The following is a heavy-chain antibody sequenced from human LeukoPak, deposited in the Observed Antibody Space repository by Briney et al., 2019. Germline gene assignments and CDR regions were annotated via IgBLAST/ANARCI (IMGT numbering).Heavy chain of an antibody. CDR1: GFTFSSYA. CDR2: ISYDGSNK. D-gene: IGHD6-19*01. V-gene: IGHV3-30-3*01. CDR3: ARDRDSSGWYDY. J-gene: IGHJ4*02. Sequence: PGASLRLSCAASGFTFSSYAMSWVRQAPGKGLEWVAVISYDGSNKYYADSVKGRFTISRDNSKNTLYLQMNSLRAEDTAVYYCARDRDSSGWYDYWGQGTLVTVSS.